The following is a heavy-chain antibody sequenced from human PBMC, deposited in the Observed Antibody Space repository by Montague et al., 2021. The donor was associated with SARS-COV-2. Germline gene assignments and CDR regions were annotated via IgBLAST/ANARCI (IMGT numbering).Heavy chain of an antibody. CDR3: ARGQVTIFGVLIMLPAAGALDI. Sequence: SETLSLTCAVYGGSFSGYYWSWIRQPPGKGLEWIGEVNHSGSTNYNPSLKSRVTISVDTSKNQFSLKMNSVSAADTAVYYCARGQVTIFGVLIMLPAAGALDIWGRGTMVSVSP. D-gene: IGHD3-3*01. V-gene: IGHV4-34*01. CDR2: VNHSGST. CDR1: GGSFSGYY. J-gene: IGHJ3*02.